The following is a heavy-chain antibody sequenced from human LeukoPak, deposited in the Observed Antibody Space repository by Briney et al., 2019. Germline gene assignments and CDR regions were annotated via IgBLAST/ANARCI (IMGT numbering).Heavy chain of an antibody. J-gene: IGHJ5*02. D-gene: IGHD3-10*02. CDR2: INPNSGGT. V-gene: IGHV1-2*02. Sequence: ASVKASCKASGYTFTGYYMHWVRQAPGQGLEWMGWINPNSGGTNYAQKFQGRVTMTRDTSISTAYMELSRLRSDDTAVYYCARGVPPSSWFDPWGQGTLVTVSS. CDR3: ARGVPPSSWFDP. CDR1: GYTFTGYY.